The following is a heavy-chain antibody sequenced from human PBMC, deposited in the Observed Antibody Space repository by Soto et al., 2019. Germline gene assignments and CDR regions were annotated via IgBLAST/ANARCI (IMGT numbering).Heavy chain of an antibody. CDR3: ARGTAPTYYDILTGYYKSNYFDY. V-gene: IGHV1-2*02. CDR2: INPNSGGT. J-gene: IGHJ4*02. CDR1: GCTFTGYY. D-gene: IGHD3-9*01. Sequence: AAVKVSCKACGCTFTGYYMHWVRQAPGQGLEWMGWINPNSGGTNYAQKFQGRVTMTRDTSISTAYMELSRLRSDDTAVYYCARGTAPTYYDILTGYYKSNYFDYWGQGTLVTVSS.